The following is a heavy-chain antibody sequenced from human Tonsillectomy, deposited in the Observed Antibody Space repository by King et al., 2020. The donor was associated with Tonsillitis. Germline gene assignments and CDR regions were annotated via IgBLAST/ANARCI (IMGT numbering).Heavy chain of an antibody. D-gene: IGHD6-19*01. CDR3: AQGCLYGSSGWWYAY. J-gene: IGHJ4*02. V-gene: IGHV3-30*18. Sequence: VQLVESGGGVVQPGRSLRLSCAASGFTFSSYGMHWVRQAPGKGLEWVAVISYDGSNKYYADSVKGRFTISRDNSKNTLYLQMNSLRAEDTALYYCAQGCLYGSSGWWYAYWGQGTLVTVSS. CDR1: GFTFSSYG. CDR2: ISYDGSNK.